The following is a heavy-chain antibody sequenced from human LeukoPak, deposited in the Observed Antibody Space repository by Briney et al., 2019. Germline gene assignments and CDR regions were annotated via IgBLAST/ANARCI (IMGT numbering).Heavy chain of an antibody. CDR3: ARYCSSTSCYSWWFDP. J-gene: IGHJ5*02. CDR1: GFTFSDYY. D-gene: IGHD2-2*01. Sequence: PGGSLRLSCAASGFTFSDYYMSWIRQAPGKGPEWVSYISSSGSTIYYADSVKGRFTISRDNAKNSLYLQMNSLRAEDTAVYYCARYCSSTSCYSWWFDPWGQGTLVTVSS. CDR2: ISSSGSTI. V-gene: IGHV3-11*01.